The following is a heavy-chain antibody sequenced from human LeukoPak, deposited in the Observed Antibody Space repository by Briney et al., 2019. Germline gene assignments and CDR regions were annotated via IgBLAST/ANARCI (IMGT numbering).Heavy chain of an antibody. CDR1: GFTFSIYS. CDR2: IGGSSTSI. V-gene: IGHV3-21*01. D-gene: IGHD6-13*01. J-gene: IGHJ4*02. CDR3: AREEGKQQMEAFDY. Sequence: GGSLRPSCAASGFTFSIYSMNWVRQAPGKGLEWLSSIGGSSTSIYYAGSVQGRFTISRDNAKNSLYLQMNGLRAEDSAVYYCAREEGKQQMEAFDYWGQGTLVTVSS.